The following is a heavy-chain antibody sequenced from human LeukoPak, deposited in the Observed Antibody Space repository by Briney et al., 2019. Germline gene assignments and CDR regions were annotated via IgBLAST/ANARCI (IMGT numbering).Heavy chain of an antibody. CDR1: GGSISSSSYY. CDR2: IYYSGST. V-gene: IGHV4-39*07. J-gene: IGHJ4*02. D-gene: IGHD6-13*01. CDR3: ARFSSVAGSSWLRGYYFDY. Sequence: SETLSLTCTVSGGSISSSSYYWGWIRQPPGKGLEWIGSIYYSGSTYYNPSLRSRVTISVDTSKNQFSLKLSSVTAADTAVYYCARFSSVAGSSWLRGYYFDYWGQGTLVTVSS.